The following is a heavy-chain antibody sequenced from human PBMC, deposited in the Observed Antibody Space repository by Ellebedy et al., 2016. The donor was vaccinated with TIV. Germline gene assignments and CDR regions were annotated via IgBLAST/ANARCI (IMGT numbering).Heavy chain of an antibody. CDR2: IYSSGNI. J-gene: IGHJ6*03. D-gene: IGHD3-10*01. CDR3: AREGGYYYMDV. V-gene: IGHV4-61*02. Sequence: SETLSLXCTVSGGSISSGSHYWSWIRQPAGKGLEWIGRIYSSGNINYNPTLMSRLSMSLDTSKNQLSLRLSSVTAADTAVYYFAREGGYYYMDVWGTGTTVTVSS. CDR1: GGSISSGSHY.